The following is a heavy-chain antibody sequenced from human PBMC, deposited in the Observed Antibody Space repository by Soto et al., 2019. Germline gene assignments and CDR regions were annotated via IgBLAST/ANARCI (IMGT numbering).Heavy chain of an antibody. CDR3: ARPSWELPRLLDGMDV. CDR2: IYYSGST. J-gene: IGHJ6*02. Sequence: SETLSLTCTVSGGSISSSSYYWGWIRQPPGKGLEWIGSIYYSGSTYYNPSLKSRVTISVDTSKNQFSLKLSSVTAADTAVYYCARPSWELPRLLDGMDVWGQGTTVTVSS. V-gene: IGHV4-39*01. D-gene: IGHD1-26*01. CDR1: GGSISSSSYY.